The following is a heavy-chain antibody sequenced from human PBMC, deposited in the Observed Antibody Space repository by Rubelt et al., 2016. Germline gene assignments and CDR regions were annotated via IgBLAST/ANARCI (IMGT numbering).Heavy chain of an antibody. CDR2: IYYSGST. CDR1: GGSISSSSYY. Sequence: QLQLQESGPGLVKPSETLSLTCTVSGGSISSSSYYWGWIRQPPGKGLEWIGSIYYSGSTYYNPSLKSRVTISVDTSKNQFSLKVYSVTAANTAVYDCARTYRYYSDYWGQGTLVTVSS. J-gene: IGHJ4*02. V-gene: IGHV4-39*07. D-gene: IGHD1-26*01. CDR3: ARTYRYYSDY.